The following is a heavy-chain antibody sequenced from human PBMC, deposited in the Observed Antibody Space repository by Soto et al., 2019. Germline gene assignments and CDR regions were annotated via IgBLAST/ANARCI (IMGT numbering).Heavy chain of an antibody. CDR3: ARDTKTSGGHPRALHYSDP. CDR2: ISYDGTNK. V-gene: IGHV3-30-3*01. J-gene: IGHJ5*02. D-gene: IGHD2-15*01. Sequence: GARRHWWGGSGGRLSMCRMHGGRHAPGKEREWVALISYDGTNKFYADSVKGRFTTSRDNSKSTLYLQVDSLRPEDADVYYCARDTKTSGGHPRALHYSDPCGQ. CDR1: GGRLSMCR.